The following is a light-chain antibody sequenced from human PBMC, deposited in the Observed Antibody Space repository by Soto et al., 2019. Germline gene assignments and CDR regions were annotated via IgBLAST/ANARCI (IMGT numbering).Light chain of an antibody. CDR1: SSDVGTYNL. Sequence: QSALTQPASVSGSPGQSITISCTGTSSDVGTYNLVSWYQHHPGKAPKLMIYEGSKRPSGVSNRFSGSKSGNTASLTISGLQAEDEADYYCRSYAGSSTYVFGTGTKLTVL. CDR2: EGS. J-gene: IGLJ1*01. V-gene: IGLV2-23*01. CDR3: RSYAGSSTYV.